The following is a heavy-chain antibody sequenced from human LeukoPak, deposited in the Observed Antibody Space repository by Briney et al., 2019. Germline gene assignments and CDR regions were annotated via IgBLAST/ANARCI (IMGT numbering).Heavy chain of an antibody. J-gene: IGHJ4*02. CDR3: ARDTSGYGDFEY. Sequence: SETLSLTCTVSSGPITSGAHYWSWIRQHPGKGLEWIGYIHYSGNTYYKSSLKSRVSLSIDTSKNQFSLQLSSVTAADTAVCYCARDTSGYGDFEYWGQGTLVTVSS. D-gene: IGHD5-12*01. CDR2: IHYSGNT. CDR1: SGPITSGAHY. V-gene: IGHV4-31*03.